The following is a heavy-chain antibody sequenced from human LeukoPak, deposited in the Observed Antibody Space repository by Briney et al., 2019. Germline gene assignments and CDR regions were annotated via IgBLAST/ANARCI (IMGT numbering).Heavy chain of an antibody. D-gene: IGHD3-10*01. V-gene: IGHV3-23*01. CDR2: ISGSGGST. Sequence: GGSLRLSCAASGVSFISYGMSWVRQAPGKGLEWVSAISGSGGSTYYADSVKGRFTISRDNSKNTLYLQMNSLRAEDTAVYYCAKDMVRGVIISALGYWGQGTLVTVSS. CDR1: GVSFISYG. CDR3: AKDMVRGVIISALGY. J-gene: IGHJ4*02.